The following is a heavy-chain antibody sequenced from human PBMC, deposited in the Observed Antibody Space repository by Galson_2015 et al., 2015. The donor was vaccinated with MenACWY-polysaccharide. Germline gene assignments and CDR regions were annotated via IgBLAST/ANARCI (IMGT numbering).Heavy chain of an antibody. CDR3: ARGITSSN. D-gene: IGHD6-6*01. Sequence: LRLSCAASGFTFNTHWMHWVRQAPGKGLMWVSRINRDGSNTDYADSVKGRFTISRDNAKNTLFLQMNSLRAEDTAVYYCARGITSSNWGQGTLVTVSS. V-gene: IGHV3-74*01. CDR2: INRDGSNT. CDR1: GFTFNTHW. J-gene: IGHJ4*02.